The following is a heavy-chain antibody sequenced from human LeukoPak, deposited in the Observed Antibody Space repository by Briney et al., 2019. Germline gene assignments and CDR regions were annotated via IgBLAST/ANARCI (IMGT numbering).Heavy chain of an antibody. J-gene: IGHJ3*02. D-gene: IGHD3-10*01. CDR1: GGSISSGDYY. V-gene: IGHV4-30-4*01. CDR2: IYYSGST. Sequence: SETLSLTCTVSGGSISSGDYYWSWIRQPPGKGLEWIGYIYYSGSTYYNPSLKSRVTISVDTSKNQFSLKLSSVTAADTAVYYCARDAVTMVRGVMGDAFDIWGQGTMVTVSS. CDR3: ARDAVTMVRGVMGDAFDI.